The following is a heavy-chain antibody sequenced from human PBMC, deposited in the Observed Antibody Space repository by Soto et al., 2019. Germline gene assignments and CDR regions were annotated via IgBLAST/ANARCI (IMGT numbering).Heavy chain of an antibody. Sequence: SETLSLTCTVSGGSISSGGYYWSWIRQHPGKGLEWIGYIYYSGSTYYNPSLKSRVTISVDMSKNQFSLKLSSVTTADTAVYYCATLPPRIEVRLLPIPTWGQGILVTVAS. CDR3: ATLPPRIEVRLLPIPT. J-gene: IGHJ4*02. D-gene: IGHD2-2*02. CDR2: IYYSGST. V-gene: IGHV4-31*03. CDR1: GGSISSGGYY.